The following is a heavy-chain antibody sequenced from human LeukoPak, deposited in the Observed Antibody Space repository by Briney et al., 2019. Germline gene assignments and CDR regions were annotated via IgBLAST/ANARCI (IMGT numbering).Heavy chain of an antibody. CDR2: IYSGGNT. J-gene: IGHJ6*03. CDR1: GFTVSRNY. V-gene: IGHV3-66*04. CDR3: VRPVDYYYYYMDV. Sequence: GGSLRLSCAASGFTVSRNYMSWVRQAPGKGLECVSVIYSGGNTYYTDSVKGRFTISRDNSKNTLYLQMNSLRAEDTAVYYCVRPVDYYYYYMDVWGKGTTVTVSS.